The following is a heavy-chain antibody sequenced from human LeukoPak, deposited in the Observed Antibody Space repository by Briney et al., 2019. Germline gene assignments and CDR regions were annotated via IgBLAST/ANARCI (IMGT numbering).Heavy chain of an antibody. CDR3: ARGGDY. CDR2: IKQDGSDK. D-gene: IGHD1-26*01. V-gene: IGHV3-7*01. Sequence: PGGSLRLSCAAPGFTFSSYWMSWIRRVPGKGLEWVANIKQDGSDKYYVDSVKGRFTISRDNAKNSLYLQMNSLRAEDTAVYYCARGGDYWGQGTLDTVSS. J-gene: IGHJ4*02. CDR1: GFTFSSYW.